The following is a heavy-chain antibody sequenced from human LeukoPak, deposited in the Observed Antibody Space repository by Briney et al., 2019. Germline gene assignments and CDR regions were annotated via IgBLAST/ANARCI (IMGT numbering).Heavy chain of an antibody. CDR1: GFTFSRYG. Sequence: GGSLRLSCAASGFTFSRYGIHWVRQAPGKGLEWVAIVSYDGSNKHYVDSVKGRFTISRDNSKNTVYLQMNSLRAEDTAVYYCAKDLSDYYGSGSFRVLDYWGQGTLVTVSS. D-gene: IGHD3-10*01. CDR3: AKDLSDYYGSGSFRVLDY. CDR2: VSYDGSNK. J-gene: IGHJ4*02. V-gene: IGHV3-30*18.